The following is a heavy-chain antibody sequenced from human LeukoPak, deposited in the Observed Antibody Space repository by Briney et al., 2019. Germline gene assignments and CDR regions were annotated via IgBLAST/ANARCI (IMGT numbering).Heavy chain of an antibody. CDR1: GFIFSNYA. V-gene: IGHV3-23*01. CDR3: AKKSLWSGPFDY. Sequence: PGGSLRLSCKASGFIFSNYAMSWVRQAPGKGLEWVSIITGSGGDSYYTDSVKGRFTLSRDNSKNTLFPQMNSLRAEDTAVYFCAKKSLWSGPFDYWGQGTLVTVFS. J-gene: IGHJ4*02. CDR2: ITGSGGDS. D-gene: IGHD3-3*01.